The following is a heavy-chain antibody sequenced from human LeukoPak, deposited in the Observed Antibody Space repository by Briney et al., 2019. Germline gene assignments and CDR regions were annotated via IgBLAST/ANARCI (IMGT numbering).Heavy chain of an antibody. V-gene: IGHV4-34*01. CDR1: GGSISGYY. CDR2: INHSGST. CDR3: ARGRNVVVPAAMRYWFDP. J-gene: IGHJ5*02. Sequence: SETLSLTCTVSGGSISGYYWSWIRQPPGKGLEWSGEINHSGSTNYNPSLKSRVTISVDTSKNQFSLKLSSVTAADTAVYYCARGRNVVVPAAMRYWFDPWGQGTLVTVSS. D-gene: IGHD2-2*01.